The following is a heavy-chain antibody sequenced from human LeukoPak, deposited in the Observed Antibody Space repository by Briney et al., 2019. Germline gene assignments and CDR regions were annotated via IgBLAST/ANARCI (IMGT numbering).Heavy chain of an antibody. CDR2: IIPIFGTA. CDR1: GGTFSSYA. Sequence: SVKVSCKASGGTFSSYAISWVRQAPGQGLEWMGGIIPIFGTANYAQKFQGRVTITADESTSTAYMELSSLRSEDTAVYYCARVTGGRYCSTTSCYMRGWFDPWGQGTLVTVSS. J-gene: IGHJ5*02. CDR3: ARVTGGRYCSTTSCYMRGWFDP. V-gene: IGHV1-69*13. D-gene: IGHD2-2*02.